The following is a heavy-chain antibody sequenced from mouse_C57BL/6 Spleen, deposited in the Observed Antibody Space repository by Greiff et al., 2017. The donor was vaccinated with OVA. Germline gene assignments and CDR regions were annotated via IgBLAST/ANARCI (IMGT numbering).Heavy chain of an antibody. D-gene: IGHD2-3*01. J-gene: IGHJ4*01. V-gene: IGHV1-82*01. CDR3: ARRAIPYEDAKDY. CDR1: GYAFSSSW. CDR2: IYPGDGDT. Sequence: QVQLQQSGPELVKPGASVKISCKASGYAFSSSWMNWVKQRPGKGLEWIGRIYPGDGDTNYNGKFKGKATLTADKSSSTAYMQLSSLTSEDSAVYFCARRAIPYEDAKDYWGQGTSVTVSS.